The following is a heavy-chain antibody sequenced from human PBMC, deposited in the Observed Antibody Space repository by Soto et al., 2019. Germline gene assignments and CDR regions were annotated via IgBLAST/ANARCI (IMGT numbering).Heavy chain of an antibody. CDR1: GSTFSSYA. V-gene: IGHV1-69*12. D-gene: IGHD2-15*01. Sequence: QVQLVQSGAEVKKPGSSVKVSCKASGSTFSSYAISWVRQAPGQGLEWMGGIIPIFGTANYAQKFQARVTITADESTSTAYMELSSLRSEDTAVYYCARESRYCSGGSCYFLPGIDYWGQGTLVTVSS. CDR2: IIPIFGTA. CDR3: ARESRYCSGGSCYFLPGIDY. J-gene: IGHJ4*02.